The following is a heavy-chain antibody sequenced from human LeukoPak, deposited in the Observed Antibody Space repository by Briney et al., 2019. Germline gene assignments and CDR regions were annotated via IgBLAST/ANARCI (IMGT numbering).Heavy chain of an antibody. CDR3: ARQYSSGWVGY. J-gene: IGHJ4*02. CDR1: GGSISSYY. D-gene: IGHD6-19*01. Sequence: TSETLSLTCTVSGGSISSYYWSWIRQPPGKGLEWIGYIYYSGSTNYNPSLKSRVTISVDTSKNQFSLKLSSVTAADTAVYYCARQYSSGWVGYWGRGTLVTVSS. CDR2: IYYSGST. V-gene: IGHV4-59*01.